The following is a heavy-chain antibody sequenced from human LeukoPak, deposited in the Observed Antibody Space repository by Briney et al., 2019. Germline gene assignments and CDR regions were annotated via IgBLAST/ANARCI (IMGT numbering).Heavy chain of an antibody. CDR1: GFTFSSYG. J-gene: IGHJ4*02. CDR2: IWYDGSNK. Sequence: QAGGSLRLSCAASGFTFSSYGMHWVRQAPGKGLEWVAVIWYDGSNKYYADSVKGRFTISRDNSKNTLYLQMNSLGAEDTAVYYCAKDLIRRGGTTIFDYWGQGTLVTVSS. V-gene: IGHV3-33*06. CDR3: AKDLIRRGGTTIFDY. D-gene: IGHD4-17*01.